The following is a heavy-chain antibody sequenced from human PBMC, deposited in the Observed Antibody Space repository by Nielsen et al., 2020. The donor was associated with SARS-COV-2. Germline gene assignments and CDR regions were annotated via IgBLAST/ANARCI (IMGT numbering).Heavy chain of an antibody. CDR1: GYTLTEIS. D-gene: IGHD2-15*01. J-gene: IGHJ6*02. V-gene: IGHV1-24*01. CDR2: FDPEDGET. CDR3: ATADMMDPEDYYYGMDV. Sequence: ASVKVSCKVSGYTLTEISMHWVRQAPGKGLEWMGGFDPEDGETIYAQKFQGRVTMTEDTSTDTAYMELSSLRSEDTAVYYCATADMMDPEDYYYGMDVWGQGTTVTVSS.